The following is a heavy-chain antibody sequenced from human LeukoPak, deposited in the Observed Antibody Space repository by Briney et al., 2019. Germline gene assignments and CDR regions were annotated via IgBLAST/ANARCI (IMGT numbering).Heavy chain of an antibody. Sequence: GGSLRLSCAASRFTFSSYGMTWVREAPGRGLEWVSTISDTGGGAFYADSVKGRFTSSRDNSQNTLFLQMNRLRADDTAIYYGEKEMLRGYYYYGMDVWGQGTTVTVSS. CDR3: EKEMLRGYYYYGMDV. J-gene: IGHJ6*02. CDR2: ISDTGGGA. V-gene: IGHV3-23*01. CDR1: RFTFSSYG. D-gene: IGHD3-10*01.